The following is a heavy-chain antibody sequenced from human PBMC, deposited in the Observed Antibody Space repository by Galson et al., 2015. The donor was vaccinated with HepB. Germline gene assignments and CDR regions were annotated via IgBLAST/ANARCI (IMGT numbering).Heavy chain of an antibody. D-gene: IGHD6-19*01. CDR3: AREVAVAGTGDNWFDP. V-gene: IGHV4-59*01. Sequence: SETLSLTCTVSGGSISSYYWSWIRQPPGKGLEWIGYIYYSGSTNYNPSLKSRVTISVDTSKNQFSLKLSSVTAADTAVYYCAREVAVAGTGDNWFDPWGQGTLVTVSS. J-gene: IGHJ5*02. CDR1: GGSISSYY. CDR2: IYYSGST.